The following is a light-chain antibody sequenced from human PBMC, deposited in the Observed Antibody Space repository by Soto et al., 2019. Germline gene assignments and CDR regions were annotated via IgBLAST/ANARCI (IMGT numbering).Light chain of an antibody. CDR3: QQYNNWPPIT. V-gene: IGKV3-15*01. CDR1: QSVSSSY. Sequence: EIVLTQSPGTLSLSPGERATFSCRASQSVSSSYIAWYQQKRGQPPRRLISGASTRATGIPARFSGSGSGTEFTLTISSLQSEDFAVYYCQQYNNWPPITFGQGTRLEIK. CDR2: GAS. J-gene: IGKJ5*01.